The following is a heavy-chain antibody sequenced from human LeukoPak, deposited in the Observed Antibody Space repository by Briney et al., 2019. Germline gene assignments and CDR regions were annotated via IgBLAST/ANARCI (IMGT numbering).Heavy chain of an antibody. Sequence: GGSLRLSCAASGFTFDDYAMHWVRQAPGKGLEWVSGISWNSGSIGYADSVKGRFTISRDNAKNSLYLQMNSLRAEDTAVYYCARESSSWWTFDYWGQGTLVTVSS. J-gene: IGHJ4*02. V-gene: IGHV3-9*01. CDR1: GFTFDDYA. CDR2: ISWNSGSI. D-gene: IGHD6-13*01. CDR3: ARESSSWWTFDY.